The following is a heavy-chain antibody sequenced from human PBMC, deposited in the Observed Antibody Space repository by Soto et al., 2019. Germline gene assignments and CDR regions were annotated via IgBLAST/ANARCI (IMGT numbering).Heavy chain of an antibody. CDR3: ARDGRYCSSTSCYRYYYYYGMDV. J-gene: IGHJ6*02. CDR2: IYYSGST. V-gene: IGHV4-31*03. Sequence: SETLSLTCTVSGGSISSGGYYWSWIRQHPGKGLEWIGYIYYSGSTYYNPSLKSRVTISVDTPKNQFSLKLSSVTAADTAVYYCARDGRYCSSTSCYRYYYYYGMDVWGQGTTVTVSS. CDR1: GGSISSGGYY. D-gene: IGHD2-2*01.